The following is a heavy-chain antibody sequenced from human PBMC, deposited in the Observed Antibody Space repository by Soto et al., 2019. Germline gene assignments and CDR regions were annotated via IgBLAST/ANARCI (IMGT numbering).Heavy chain of an antibody. V-gene: IGHV4-39*01. CDR1: GGSISSSSYY. D-gene: IGHD3-3*01. J-gene: IGHJ5*02. CDR3: ARHNGPWDYDFWSGPRINWFDP. Sequence: QLQLQESGPGLVKPSETLSLTCTVSGGSISSSSYYWGWIRQPPGKGLEWIGSIYYSGSTYYNPSLKSRVTISVDTSKNQFSLKLSSVTAADTAVYYCARHNGPWDYDFWSGPRINWFDPWGQGTLVTVSS. CDR2: IYYSGST.